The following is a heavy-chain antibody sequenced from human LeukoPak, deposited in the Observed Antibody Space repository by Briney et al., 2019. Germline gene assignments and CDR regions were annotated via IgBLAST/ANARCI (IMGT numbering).Heavy chain of an antibody. J-gene: IGHJ5*02. CDR1: GGTFSSYA. CDR3: ARAPLVVVPAAHNWFDP. Sequence: ASVKVSCKASGGTFSSYAISWVRQAPGQGLEWMGRIIPIFGTANYAQKFQGRVTITTDESTSTAYMELSSLRSEDTAAYYCARAPLVVVPAAHNWFDPWGQGTLVTVSS. V-gene: IGHV1-69*05. D-gene: IGHD2-2*01. CDR2: IIPIFGTA.